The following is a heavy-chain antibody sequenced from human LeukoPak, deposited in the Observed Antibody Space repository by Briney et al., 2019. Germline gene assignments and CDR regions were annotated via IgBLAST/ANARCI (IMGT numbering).Heavy chain of an antibody. Sequence: ASVKVSCKASGYTFTSYDINWVRPAAGQGLEWMGWMNTNSGNTGYAQKFQGRVTITRNTSISTAYMELSSLRSEDTAVYYCARGSDDAFDYWGQGTLVTVSS. J-gene: IGHJ4*02. CDR1: GYTFTSYD. CDR3: ARGSDDAFDY. V-gene: IGHV1-8*03. CDR2: MNTNSGNT. D-gene: IGHD6-25*01.